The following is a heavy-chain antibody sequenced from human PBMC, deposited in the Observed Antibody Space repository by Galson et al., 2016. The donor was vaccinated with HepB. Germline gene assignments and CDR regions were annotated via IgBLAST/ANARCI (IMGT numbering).Heavy chain of an antibody. CDR2: IDSSGHST. J-gene: IGHJ6*02. V-gene: IGHV3-23*01. CDR3: AKASTPAFHYHAMDG. CDR1: EFTFSSYA. Sequence: SLRLSCAASEFTFSSYAMSWVRQAPGKGLEWVSAIDSSGHSTYYTDSVTGRFTISRDNSKNTMYLQMNSLRYENTAVYYCAKASTPAFHYHAMDGWGQGTTVTVSS.